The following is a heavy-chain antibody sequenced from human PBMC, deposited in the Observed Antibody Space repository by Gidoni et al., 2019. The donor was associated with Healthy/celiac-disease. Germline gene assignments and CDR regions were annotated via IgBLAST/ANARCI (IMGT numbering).Heavy chain of an antibody. Sequence: EVPLLESGGGLVQPGGSLRLPCAASGFTFSSYAMSWVRQAPGKGLEWVSAIRGSGGSTYYADSVKGRFTISRDNSKNTLYLQMNSLRAEDTAVYYCAKDNYYLRAHDYWGQGTLVTVSS. J-gene: IGHJ4*02. D-gene: IGHD3-10*02. CDR1: GFTFSSYA. CDR3: AKDNYYLRAHDY. CDR2: IRGSGGST. V-gene: IGHV3-23*01.